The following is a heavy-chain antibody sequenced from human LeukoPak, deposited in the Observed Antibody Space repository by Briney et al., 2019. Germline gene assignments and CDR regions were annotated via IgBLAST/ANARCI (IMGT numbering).Heavy chain of an antibody. J-gene: IGHJ4*02. Sequence: GGSLRLSCAASGFTFSYYGIHWVRQAPGKGLEWVTFIGYDGTDKYYADSVKGRFTISRDNSKNTLSLHMNSLRAEDTAVYYCARDLTYNSWYYFDSWGQGTLVTLSS. CDR2: IGYDGTDK. D-gene: IGHD6-13*01. CDR1: GFTFSYYG. V-gene: IGHV3-30*02. CDR3: ARDLTYNSWYYFDS.